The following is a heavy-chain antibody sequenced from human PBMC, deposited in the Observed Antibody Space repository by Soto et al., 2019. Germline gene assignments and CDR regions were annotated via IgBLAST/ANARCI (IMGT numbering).Heavy chain of an antibody. CDR1: GFTFSSYA. Sequence: QVQLVGSGGGVVQPGRSLRLSCAASGFTFSSYAMHWVRQAPGKGLEWVAVISYDGSNKYYADSVKGRFTISRDNSKNTLYLQMNSLRAEDTAVYYCARVGRLHYFDYWGQGTLLTVSS. CDR3: ARVGRLHYFDY. CDR2: ISYDGSNK. V-gene: IGHV3-30-3*01. D-gene: IGHD4-17*01. J-gene: IGHJ4*02.